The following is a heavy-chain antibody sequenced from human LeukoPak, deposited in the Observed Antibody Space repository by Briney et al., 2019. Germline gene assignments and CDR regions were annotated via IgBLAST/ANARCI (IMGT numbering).Heavy chain of an antibody. CDR1: GFTFSSYS. V-gene: IGHV3-21*01. CDR3: AREEGEAFDY. D-gene: IGHD2/OR15-2a*01. J-gene: IGHJ4*02. CDR2: IGYNSTST. Sequence: GGSLRLSCAASGFTFSSYSMNWVRQAPGKGLEWVSSIGYNSTSTFYADSVRGRFTISRDNAKNSLYLQMNSLRAEDTAVYYCAREEGEAFDYWGQGTLVTVSS.